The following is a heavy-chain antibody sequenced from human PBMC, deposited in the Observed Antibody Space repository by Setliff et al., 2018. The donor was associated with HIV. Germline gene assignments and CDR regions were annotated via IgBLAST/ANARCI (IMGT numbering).Heavy chain of an antibody. CDR1: GYTFSGYH. CDR2: INPDSGDT. Sequence: GASVKVSCKASGYTFSGYHMYWVRQAPGQGLEWMGRINPDSGDTKYTQNFQGRVTMTRDTSINAAYMELRGLRSDDTAVYYCARNFGLSPSGKYYYYYGMDIWGQGTTVTVSS. D-gene: IGHD3-10*01. J-gene: IGHJ6*02. CDR3: ARNFGLSPSGKYYYYYGMDI. V-gene: IGHV1-2*06.